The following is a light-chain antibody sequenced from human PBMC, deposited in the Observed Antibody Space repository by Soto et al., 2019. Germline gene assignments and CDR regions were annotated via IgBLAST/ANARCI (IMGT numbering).Light chain of an antibody. J-gene: IGKJ4*01. CDR2: GAS. Sequence: EIIMTQSPATLSVSPGEGATLSCRTSHSISTNLVWYQHKRGQSPTLLVYGASTRATGVPARFSGSGAAEESTPSISRHQSEDFAVYCWQQYNSWLTFGGGTKVEIK. CDR1: HSISTN. CDR3: QQYNSWLT. V-gene: IGKV3-15*01.